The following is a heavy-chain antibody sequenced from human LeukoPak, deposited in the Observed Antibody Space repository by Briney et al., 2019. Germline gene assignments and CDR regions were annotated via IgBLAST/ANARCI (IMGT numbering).Heavy chain of an antibody. J-gene: IGHJ4*02. D-gene: IGHD3-22*01. V-gene: IGHV1-18*01. Sequence: GASVKVSSKASGYTFTSYGISWVRQAPGHGLEWMGWISAYNGNTNYAQKLQGRVTMTTDTSTSTAYMELRSLRSDGTAVYYCARSPRYYYDSSGYYSDYWGQGTLVTVSS. CDR2: ISAYNGNT. CDR3: ARSPRYYYDSSGYYSDY. CDR1: GYTFTSYG.